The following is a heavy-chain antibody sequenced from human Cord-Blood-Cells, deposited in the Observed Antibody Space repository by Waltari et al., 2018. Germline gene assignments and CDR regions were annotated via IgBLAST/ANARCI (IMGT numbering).Heavy chain of an antibody. V-gene: IGHV1-69*04. J-gene: IGHJ5*02. CDR3: AREGGDANWFDP. D-gene: IGHD2-21*02. CDR1: GGTVSRSA. Sequence: QVQLVPSGAEVKKPASSVKVSCKACGGTVSRSALRSVRQAPGQGLEWMGGIIPILGIANYAQKFQGRVTITADESTSTAYMELSSLRSEDTAVYYCAREGGDANWFDPWGQGTLVTVSS. CDR2: IIPILGIA.